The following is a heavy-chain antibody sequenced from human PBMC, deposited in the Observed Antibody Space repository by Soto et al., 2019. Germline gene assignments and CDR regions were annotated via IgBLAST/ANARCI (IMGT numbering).Heavy chain of an antibody. CDR1: GYSSSSGYY. J-gene: IGHJ5*02. CDR3: ARGAATVTPGWFDH. Sequence: ETLSLTCPVSGYSSSSGYYWGWIRQTPGKGLEWIASIYHSGSTYYNPSLKSRVTISVDTSKNQFSLKLTSVTAAETAVYYCARGAATVTPGWFDHWGQGIMVTVSS. V-gene: IGHV4-38-2*02. D-gene: IGHD4-17*01. CDR2: IYHSGST.